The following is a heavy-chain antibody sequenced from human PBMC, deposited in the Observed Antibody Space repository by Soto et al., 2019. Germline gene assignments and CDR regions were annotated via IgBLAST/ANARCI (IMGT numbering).Heavy chain of an antibody. CDR3: AKERKGYSYGYLGDYYYYMDV. D-gene: IGHD5-18*01. CDR1: GFPFSSYG. CDR2: ICGGGSST. J-gene: IGHJ6*03. Sequence: GGSLRLSCAASGFPFSSYGMHWVRQAPGKGLEWVSAICGGGSSTYYADSVKGRFTISRDNSKNTLYLQMNSLRAEDTAVYYCAKERKGYSYGYLGDYYYYMDVWGKGTTVTVSS. V-gene: IGHV3-NL1*01.